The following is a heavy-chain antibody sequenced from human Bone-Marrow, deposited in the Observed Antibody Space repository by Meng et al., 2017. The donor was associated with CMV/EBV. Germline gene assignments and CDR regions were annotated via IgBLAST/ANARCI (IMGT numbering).Heavy chain of an antibody. J-gene: IGHJ6*02. V-gene: IGHV3-15*01. CDR1: GFTFTNAW. CDR3: TTNSRIAARPDAYYYYGMDV. D-gene: IGHD6-6*01. Sequence: GESLKISCAVSGFTFTNAWMSWVRQAPGKGLEWVGRIKSKTDGGTTDYAAPVKGRFTISRDDSKNTLYLQMNSLKTEDTAVYYCTTNSRIAARPDAYYYYGMDVWGQGTTVTVSS. CDR2: IKSKTDGGTT.